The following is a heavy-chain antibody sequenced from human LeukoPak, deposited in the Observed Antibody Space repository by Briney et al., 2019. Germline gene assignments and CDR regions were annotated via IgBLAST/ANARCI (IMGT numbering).Heavy chain of an antibody. CDR1: GGSISSYY. V-gene: IGHV4-59*08. CDR2: IYYSGSI. J-gene: IGHJ4*02. CDR3: ARYSGSYSGFDY. Sequence: PSETLSLTCTVSGGSISSYYWSWIRRPPGKGLEWIGYIYYSGSINYNPSHKSRVTISVDTSKNQFSLKLRSVTAADTAVYYCARYSGSYSGFDYWGQGTLVTVSS. D-gene: IGHD1-26*01.